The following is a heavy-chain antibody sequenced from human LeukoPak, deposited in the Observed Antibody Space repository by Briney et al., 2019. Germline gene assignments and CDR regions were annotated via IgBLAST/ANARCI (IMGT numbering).Heavy chain of an antibody. CDR3: ARRSLREAYNRFDP. J-gene: IGHJ5*02. Sequence: PSETLSLTCTVSGGSVTTSSYYCGWIRQPPGKGLEWIGSMSDSGSAFYNPSLKSRVSISVDTSKNQFSLRVTSVTAADTALYYCARRSLREAYNRFDPWGQGTLVTVSS. CDR2: MSDSGSA. D-gene: IGHD3-10*01. V-gene: IGHV4-39*01. CDR1: GGSVTTSSYY.